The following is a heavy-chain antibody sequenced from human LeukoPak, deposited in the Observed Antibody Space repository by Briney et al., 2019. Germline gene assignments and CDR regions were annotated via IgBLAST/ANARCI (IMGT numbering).Heavy chain of an antibody. CDR1: GFTVSSNS. V-gene: IGHV3-23*01. J-gene: IGHJ4*02. CDR3: AKDGSGSYYGEYFDT. Sequence: GGSLRLSCTVSGFTVSSNSMSWVRQSPGRGLEWVSSISATDGSTFYAESVKGRFTMSRDNSKNTLYLQMRSLTVEDTAVFYCAKDGSGSYYGEYFDTWGQGTLVTVSS. CDR2: ISATDGST. D-gene: IGHD1-26*01.